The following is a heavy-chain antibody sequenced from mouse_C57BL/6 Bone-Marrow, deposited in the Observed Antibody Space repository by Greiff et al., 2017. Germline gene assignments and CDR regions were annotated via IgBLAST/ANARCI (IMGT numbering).Heavy chain of an antibody. J-gene: IGHJ1*03. D-gene: IGHD2-3*01. CDR1: GYTFTSYW. CDR3: ARGRLLDGYVEV. Sequence: QVQLQQPGAELVKPGASVKVSCKASGYTFTSYWMHWVKQRPGQGLEWIGMLHPSDSYTNYNQKFKGKATLTVDKSSRTAYMQLSSLTSEDSAVYYCARGRLLDGYVEVWGTGTTVTVSS. CDR2: LHPSDSYT. V-gene: IGHV1-74*01.